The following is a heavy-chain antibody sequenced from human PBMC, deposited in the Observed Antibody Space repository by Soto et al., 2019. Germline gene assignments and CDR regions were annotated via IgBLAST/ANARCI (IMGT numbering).Heavy chain of an antibody. CDR1: GYSFTTFD. D-gene: IGHD2-8*02. CDR2: MNPNTGDT. CDR3: ARGRGGATGGRLDY. J-gene: IGHJ4*02. Sequence: QVQLVQSGAEVKKPGALVRISCKASGYSFTTFDINWVRQASGQGLEWVGWMNPNTGDTVFVQNFQGRASMTRNSSLSTAFMEVSGLKVEDTAVYYCARGRGGATGGRLDYWGQGTPVIVSS. V-gene: IGHV1-8*02.